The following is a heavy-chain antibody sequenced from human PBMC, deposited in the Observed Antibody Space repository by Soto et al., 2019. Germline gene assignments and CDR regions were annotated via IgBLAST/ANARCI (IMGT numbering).Heavy chain of an antibody. D-gene: IGHD5-12*01. J-gene: IGHJ6*02. CDR1: GGSISSYY. CDR2: IYYSGST. V-gene: IGHV4-59*01. CDR3: ARDNMGRATIPRYYYYHYGMDV. Sequence: PSETLSLTCTVSGGSISSYYWSWIRQPPGKGLEWVGYIYYSGSTNYNPSLKSRVTISVDTSKNQFSLKLSSVTAADTAVYYCARDNMGRATIPRYYYYHYGMDVWGQGTTVTVSS.